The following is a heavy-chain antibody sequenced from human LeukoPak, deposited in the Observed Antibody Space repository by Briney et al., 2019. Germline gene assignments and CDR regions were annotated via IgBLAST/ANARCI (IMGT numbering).Heavy chain of an antibody. Sequence: GGPLRLSCAASGFTVSSKDMNWVRQAPGKGLEWVSVLYSGGRTYYADSVKGRFTISRDNSKNTLYLQMYSLRAEDTAVYYCASLYSYGMDVWGQGTTVTVSS. V-gene: IGHV3-53*01. CDR2: LYSGGRT. D-gene: IGHD2-2*02. J-gene: IGHJ6*02. CDR1: GFTVSSKD. CDR3: ASLYSYGMDV.